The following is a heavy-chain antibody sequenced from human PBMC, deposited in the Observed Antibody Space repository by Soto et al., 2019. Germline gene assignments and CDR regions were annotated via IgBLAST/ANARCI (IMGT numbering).Heavy chain of an antibody. CDR2: IWYDGSNK. J-gene: IGHJ6*02. D-gene: IGHD3-16*01. CDR3: ARGGTNYYYYGMDV. V-gene: IGHV3-33*01. Sequence: QVQLVESGGGVVQPGRSLRLSCAASGFTFSSYGMHWVRQAPGKGLEWVAVIWYDGSNKYYADSVKGRFTISRDNSKNTLYQQMNSRRDEDTAVYYWARGGTNYYYYGMDVWGQGTTVTVSS. CDR1: GFTFSSYG.